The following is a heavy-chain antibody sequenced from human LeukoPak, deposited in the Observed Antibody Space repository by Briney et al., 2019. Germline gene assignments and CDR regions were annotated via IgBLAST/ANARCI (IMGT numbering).Heavy chain of an antibody. J-gene: IGHJ5*02. CDR1: DYIFSTYG. CDR3: ARVDAMAREVINWFDP. V-gene: IGHV1-18*01. Sequence: ASVKVSCKASDYIFSTYGISWVRQAPGQGLEWMGWISGYNGNTNYAQKLQGRVTMTTDTSTSTAYMEVRSLRSDDTALYYCARVDAMAREVINWFDPWGQGTLVTVSS. CDR2: ISGYNGNT. D-gene: IGHD3-10*01.